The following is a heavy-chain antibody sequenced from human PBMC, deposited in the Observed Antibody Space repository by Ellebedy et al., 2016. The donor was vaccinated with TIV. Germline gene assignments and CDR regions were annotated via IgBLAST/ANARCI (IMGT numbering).Heavy chain of an antibody. D-gene: IGHD2/OR15-2a*01. CDR2: IYYRGST. J-gene: IGHJ4*02. CDR1: GGSISGYY. Sequence: MPSETLSLTCTVPGGSISGYYWSWIRQLPRKGLDWIGYIYYRGSTKYNPSLKSRVTISVDTSKNPFSLKLSSVTAADTAVYYCARGLYGSFEYWGQGTLVTVSS. V-gene: IGHV4-59*01. CDR3: ARGLYGSFEY.